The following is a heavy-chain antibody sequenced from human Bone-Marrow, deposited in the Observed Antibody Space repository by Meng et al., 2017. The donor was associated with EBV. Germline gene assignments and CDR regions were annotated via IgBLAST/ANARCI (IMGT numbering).Heavy chain of an antibody. CDR3: SIIIYGSGLNSWFDP. Sequence: QVQLQGSGPGLVKSSGTLSLTCGVSGGSISSDNWWTWVRQPPGKGLEWVGEIHHGGSTNYNPSLKSRVTISLDKSKNQFSLRLTSVTAADTAVYYCSIIIYGSGLNSWFDPWGQGTLVTVSS. D-gene: IGHD3-10*01. V-gene: IGHV4-4*02. CDR1: GGSISSDNW. CDR2: IHHGGST. J-gene: IGHJ5*02.